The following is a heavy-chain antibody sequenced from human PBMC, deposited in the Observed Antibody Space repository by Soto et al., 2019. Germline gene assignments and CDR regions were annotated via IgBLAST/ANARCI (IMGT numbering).Heavy chain of an antibody. CDR2: IWYYGINK. J-gene: IGHJ4*02. V-gene: IGHV3-33*01. Sequence: CLRRSGSSSGFSFISYCMRCVLRAPGKGLWCVAVIWYYGINKYYADSVKVRFTISIDNSKNTLYLQMNSLRAEDTAVYYCARESGEYRMITYKSLDHWYQETLVTVSS. CDR1: GFSFISYC. D-gene: IGHD3-10*01. CDR3: ARESGEYRMITYKSLDH.